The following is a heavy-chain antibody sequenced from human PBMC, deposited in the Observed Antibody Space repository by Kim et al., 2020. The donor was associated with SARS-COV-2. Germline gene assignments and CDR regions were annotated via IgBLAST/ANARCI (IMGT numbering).Heavy chain of an antibody. D-gene: IGHD3-22*01. CDR2: IYYSGST. CDR1: GGSVSSGSYY. CDR3: ARALPNYYDSSGDAFDI. V-gene: IGHV4-61*01. J-gene: IGHJ3*02. Sequence: SETLSLTCTVSGGSVSSGSYYWSWIRQPPGKGLEWIGYIYYSGSTNYNPSLKSRVTISVDTSKNQFSLKLSSVTAADTAVYYCARALPNYYDSSGDAFDIWGQGTMVTVSS.